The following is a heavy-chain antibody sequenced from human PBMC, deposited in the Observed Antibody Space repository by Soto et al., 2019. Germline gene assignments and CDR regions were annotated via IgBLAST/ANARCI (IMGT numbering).Heavy chain of an antibody. Sequence: GGSLRLSCAASGFTVSSNYMSWVRQAPGKGLEWFSVIYSGGSTYYADSVKGRFTISRDNSKNTLYLQMNSLRAEDTAVYYCARDDVEAARDAFDIGGQGTMVTVSS. V-gene: IGHV3-66*01. CDR1: GFTVSSNY. D-gene: IGHD6-6*01. CDR2: IYSGGST. CDR3: ARDDVEAARDAFDI. J-gene: IGHJ3*02.